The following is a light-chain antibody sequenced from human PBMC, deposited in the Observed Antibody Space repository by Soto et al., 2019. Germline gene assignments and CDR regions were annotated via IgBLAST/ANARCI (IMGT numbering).Light chain of an antibody. CDR1: LSVSVY. J-gene: IGKJ5*01. V-gene: IGKV3-11*01. CDR3: HQRQYWPPIT. CDR2: DAS. Sequence: VVLTQSPATLSLSPGKRATLSCRTSLSVSVYLDWYQQKPGQAPRLLISDASNRATGIPARFSGSGSGTDFTLTISSQEPEDFAVYYCHQRQYWPPITFGQGTRLEIK.